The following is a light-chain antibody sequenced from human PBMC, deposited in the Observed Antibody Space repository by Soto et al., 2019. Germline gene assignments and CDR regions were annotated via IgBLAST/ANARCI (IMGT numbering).Light chain of an antibody. V-gene: IGKV3-11*01. CDR2: DAS. CDR1: QSVISY. CDR3: QQRSNWPPYT. Sequence: EIVLTQSPATLSLSPGERATLSCRASQSVISYLAWYQQKPGQAPRLLIYDASNRATGIPARFSGSGSGTDFPLTISSLEPEDFAVYYCQQRSNWPPYTFGQGTKLEIK. J-gene: IGKJ2*01.